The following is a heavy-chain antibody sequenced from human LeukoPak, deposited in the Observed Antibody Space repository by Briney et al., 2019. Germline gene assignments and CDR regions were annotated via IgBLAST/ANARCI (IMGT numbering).Heavy chain of an antibody. CDR2: VNLQGST. CDR1: GGSISNTNW. V-gene: IGHV4-4*02. J-gene: IGHJ4*02. CDR3: ARQNTLLAHFDY. Sequence: SETLSLTCGVSGGSISNTNWWTWFRQPPGKGLEWIGEVNLQGSTNYNPSLKSRVAISVDKSENHISLKLTSVTAADTAVYYCARQNTLLAHFDYWGQGTLVTVSS. D-gene: IGHD2/OR15-2a*01.